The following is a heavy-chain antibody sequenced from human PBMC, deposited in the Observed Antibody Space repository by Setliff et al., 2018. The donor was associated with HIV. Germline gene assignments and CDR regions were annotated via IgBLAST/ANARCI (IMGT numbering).Heavy chain of an antibody. D-gene: IGHD6-13*01. CDR1: GYSISSGHY. J-gene: IGHJ5*02. CDR2: IYQTANT. CDR3: ARQNIAAYWFDP. Sequence: SETLSLTCAVSGYSISSGHYWGWIRQPPGKGLEWIGSIYQTANTFYSPSLKSRAAISVDTSKNQFSLRLSSVTAADTAVYHCARQNIAAYWFDPWGQGTLVTVSS. V-gene: IGHV4-38-2*01.